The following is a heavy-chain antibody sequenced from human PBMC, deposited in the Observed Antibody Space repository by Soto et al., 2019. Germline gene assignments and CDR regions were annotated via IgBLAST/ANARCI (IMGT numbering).Heavy chain of an antibody. J-gene: IGHJ4*02. V-gene: IGHV4-59*01. CDR2: IYYSGST. D-gene: IGHD2-15*01. CDR3: ARVEGGGGFDY. Sequence: QVQLQESGPGLVKPSETLSLTCTVSGGSISSYYWSWIRQPPGKGLEWIGYIYYSGSTNYNPSLKSRGTISVDTSKNQVALKLSSVTAADTAVYYCARVEGGGGFDYWGQGTLVTVSS. CDR1: GGSISSYY.